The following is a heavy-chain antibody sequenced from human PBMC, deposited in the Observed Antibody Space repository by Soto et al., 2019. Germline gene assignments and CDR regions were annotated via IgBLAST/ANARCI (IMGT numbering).Heavy chain of an antibody. CDR3: AREKWASGSRWLDP. D-gene: IGHD6-19*01. J-gene: IGHJ5*02. Sequence: SVKVSCKVSGGTFSNYAIDWVRLAPGHGLEWMGEIVPIFGTTYYTQNLQGRVTIYQDTSASTAYMELSSLTSEDTAVYYCAREKWASGSRWLDPWGQGTLVTVSS. CDR2: IVPIFGTT. V-gene: IGHV1-69*06. CDR1: GGTFSNYA.